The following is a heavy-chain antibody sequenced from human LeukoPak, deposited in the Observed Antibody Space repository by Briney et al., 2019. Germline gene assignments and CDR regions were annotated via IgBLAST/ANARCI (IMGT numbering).Heavy chain of an antibody. D-gene: IGHD6-19*01. V-gene: IGHV1-18*04. CDR1: GYTFTSYG. CDR3: AREIGIAVAGTIYYYYGMDV. J-gene: IGHJ6*04. CDR2: ISAYNGNT. Sequence: ASVKVSCKASGYTFTSYGISWVRQAPGQGLEWMGWISAYNGNTNYAQKLQGRVTMTTDTSTSTAYMELRSLRSDDTAVYYCAREIGIAVAGTIYYYYGMDVWGKGTTVTVSS.